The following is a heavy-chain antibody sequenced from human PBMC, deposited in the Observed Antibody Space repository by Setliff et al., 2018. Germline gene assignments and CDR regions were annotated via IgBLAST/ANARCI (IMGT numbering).Heavy chain of an antibody. CDR1: GGSISSGVYY. V-gene: IGHV4-39*01. D-gene: IGHD1-1*01. CDR2: IYYRGDT. Sequence: SETLCLTCTVSGGSISSGVYYWAWIRQPPGKGLEWIGRIYYRGDTYYNASLKSRLTLSVDTSKNQVSLNLRSVTAADTAVYYCARTGTYRYFDYWGQGTQVTVSS. CDR3: ARTGTYRYFDY. J-gene: IGHJ4*02.